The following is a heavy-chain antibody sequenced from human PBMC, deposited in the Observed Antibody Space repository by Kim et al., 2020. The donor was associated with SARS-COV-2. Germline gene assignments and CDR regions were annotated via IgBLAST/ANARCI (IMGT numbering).Heavy chain of an antibody. D-gene: IGHD6-13*01. V-gene: IGHV3-30*07. Sequence: DSVKGRFTISRDNSKNTLYLQMNSLRAEDTAVYYCARDRYSSSSFNWFDPWGQGTLVTVSS. CDR3: ARDRYSSSSFNWFDP. J-gene: IGHJ5*02.